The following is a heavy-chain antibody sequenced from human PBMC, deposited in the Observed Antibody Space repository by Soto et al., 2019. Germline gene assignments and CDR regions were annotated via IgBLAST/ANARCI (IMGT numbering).Heavy chain of an antibody. CDR1: GYTFTTYG. D-gene: IGHD3-3*01. Sequence: ASVKVSCKASGYTFTTYGIHWVRQVTGRGLDSMGWMNPYNGNTGSTQKFQGRVTMTRNTSISTVYMELTSLRSEDTAVYYCARGPFWSGYYHRNNWFDPWGQGTLVTVSS. CDR2: MNPYNGNT. CDR3: ARGPFWSGYYHRNNWFDP. V-gene: IGHV1-8*01. J-gene: IGHJ5*02.